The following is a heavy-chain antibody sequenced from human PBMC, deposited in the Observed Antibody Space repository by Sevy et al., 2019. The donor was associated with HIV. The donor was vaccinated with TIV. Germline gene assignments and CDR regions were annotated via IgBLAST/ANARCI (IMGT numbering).Heavy chain of an antibody. CDR2: ISSSGTI. CDR1: GFTFSTYT. V-gene: IGHV3-48*01. CDR3: ARKYDSSGYFDY. D-gene: IGHD3-22*01. Sequence: GGSLRLSCAASGFTFSTYTMNWVRQAPGKGLEWVSYISSSGTIYYADSVKGQFTISRDNAKNSLYLQLNSLRAEDTAIYYCARKYDSSGYFDYWGQGTLVTVSS. J-gene: IGHJ4*02.